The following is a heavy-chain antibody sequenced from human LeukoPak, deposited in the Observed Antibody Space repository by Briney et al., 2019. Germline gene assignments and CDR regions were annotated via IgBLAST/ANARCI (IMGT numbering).Heavy chain of an antibody. CDR3: ARWEAGSYYDFDY. J-gene: IGHJ4*02. Sequence: SETLSLTCAVYGGSFSGYYWSWIRQPPGKGLEWIGEINHSGSTNYNPSLKSRVTISVDTSKNQFSLKLSSVTAADTAVYYCARWEAGSYYDFDYWGQGTLVTVSS. V-gene: IGHV4-34*01. D-gene: IGHD1-26*01. CDR1: GGSFSGYY. CDR2: INHSGST.